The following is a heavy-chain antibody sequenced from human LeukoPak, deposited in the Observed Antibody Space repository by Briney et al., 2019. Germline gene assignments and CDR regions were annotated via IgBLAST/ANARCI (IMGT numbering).Heavy chain of an antibody. D-gene: IGHD3/OR15-3a*01. J-gene: IGHJ6*04. CDR2: ISRSRYI. CDR1: GFTFSSYS. V-gene: IGHV3-21*01. CDR3: ARGRGLDV. Sequence: GGSLRLSCGASGFTFSSYSMNWVRQAPGRGGEGGSSISRSRYIYYADSGKGRFTISRDNAKNSPYLQMHTLRAEDTAVYFFARGRGLDVWGKGTTVTVSS.